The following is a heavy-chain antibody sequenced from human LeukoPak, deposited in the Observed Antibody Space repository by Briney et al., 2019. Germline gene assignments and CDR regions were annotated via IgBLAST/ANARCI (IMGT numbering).Heavy chain of an antibody. V-gene: IGHV4-39*07. J-gene: IGHJ4*02. Sequence: SETLSLTCTVSGGSISSSSYYWGWIRQPPGKGLEWIGSIYYSGSTYYNPSLKSRVTISVDTSKNQCSLKLTSVTTADTAVYYCAAARGMRYYFDYWGQGTLFTVSS. D-gene: IGHD3-16*01. CDR3: AAARGMRYYFDY. CDR1: GGSISSSSYY. CDR2: IYYSGST.